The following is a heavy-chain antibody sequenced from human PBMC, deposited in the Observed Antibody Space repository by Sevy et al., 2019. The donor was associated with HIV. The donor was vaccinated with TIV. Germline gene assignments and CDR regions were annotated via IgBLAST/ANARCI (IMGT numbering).Heavy chain of an antibody. D-gene: IGHD2-21*01. CDR1: GFIFSSYW. J-gene: IGHJ4*02. CDR3: ATLWPADY. V-gene: IGHV3-7*01. CDR2: IKQDGSEK. Sequence: GGSLRLSCAASGFIFSSYWMRWVRQAPGKGLEWVANIKQDGSEKYYVDSVKGRFTISRDNAKNSLYLQMNSLRAEDTAVYYCATLWPADYWGQGTLVTVSS.